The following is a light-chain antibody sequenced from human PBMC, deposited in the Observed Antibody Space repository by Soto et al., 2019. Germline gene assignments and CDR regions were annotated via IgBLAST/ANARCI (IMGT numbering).Light chain of an antibody. CDR1: QSVSSY. CDR3: QQRSNWPPT. V-gene: IGKV3-11*01. CDR2: DAS. Sequence: EIVLTQSPATLSLSPGERATISCRASQSVSSYLAWYQQKPGQAPRLLIYDASTRATGIPARFSGSGSGTDFTLTITSLEPEDFAVYYCQQRSNWPPTFGQGTKVEIK. J-gene: IGKJ1*01.